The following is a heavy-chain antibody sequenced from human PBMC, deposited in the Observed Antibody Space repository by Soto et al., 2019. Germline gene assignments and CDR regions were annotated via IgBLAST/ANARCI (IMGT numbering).Heavy chain of an antibody. CDR3: ARDFDSSGYYYSLPDYYGMDV. J-gene: IGHJ6*02. CDR2: INAGNGNT. D-gene: IGHD3-22*01. V-gene: IGHV1-3*01. CDR1: GYTFTTHA. Sequence: ASVKVSCKASGYTFTTHAMHWVRQAPGQRLEWMGWINAGNGNTKYSQNFQDRVTFTRDASASTAYMELRSLRSEDTAVYYCARDFDSSGYYYSLPDYYGMDVWGQGTTVTVSS.